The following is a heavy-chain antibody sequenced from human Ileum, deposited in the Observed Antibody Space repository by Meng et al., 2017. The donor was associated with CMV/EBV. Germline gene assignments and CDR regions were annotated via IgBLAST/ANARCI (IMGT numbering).Heavy chain of an antibody. CDR1: ELIFKTYD. D-gene: IGHD1-26*01. J-gene: IGHJ4*02. V-gene: IGHV3-21*01. CDR3: LTDPNWGAF. Sequence: EVKRVESGGGLVKPGGSLRLSCAASELIFKTYDMYWVRQAPGKGLEWVSSIGRSGTDVAYADPVEGRFTISRDKNSLYLEMKSLRADDTAVYYCLTDPNWGAFWGQGTLVTVSS. CDR2: IGRSGTDV.